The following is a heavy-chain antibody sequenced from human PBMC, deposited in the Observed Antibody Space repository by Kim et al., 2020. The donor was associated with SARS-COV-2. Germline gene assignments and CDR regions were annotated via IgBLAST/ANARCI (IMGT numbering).Heavy chain of an antibody. D-gene: IGHD7-27*01. Sequence: SETLSLTCTVSGGSISSGGYYWSWIRQHPGKGLEWIGYIYYSGSTYYNPSLKSRVTISVDTSKNQFSLKLSSVTAADTAVYYCARDDPGAGLDYWGQGTLVTVSS. CDR3: ARDDPGAGLDY. V-gene: IGHV4-31*03. CDR1: GGSISSGGYY. J-gene: IGHJ4*02. CDR2: IYYSGST.